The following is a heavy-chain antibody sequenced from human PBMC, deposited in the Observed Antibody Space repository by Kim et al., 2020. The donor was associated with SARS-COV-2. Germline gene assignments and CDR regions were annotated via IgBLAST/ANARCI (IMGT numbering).Heavy chain of an antibody. D-gene: IGHD2-21*01. V-gene: IGHV3-15*01. CDR3: TTDICGGDCYPHRFDY. Sequence: WGSLRLSCAASGFTFSNAWMSWVRQAPGKGLEWVGRIKSKTDGGTTDYAAPVKGRFTISRDDSKNTLYLQMNSLKTEDTAVYYCTTDICGGDCYPHRFDYWGQGTLVTVSS. CDR1: GFTFSNAW. J-gene: IGHJ4*02. CDR2: IKSKTDGGTT.